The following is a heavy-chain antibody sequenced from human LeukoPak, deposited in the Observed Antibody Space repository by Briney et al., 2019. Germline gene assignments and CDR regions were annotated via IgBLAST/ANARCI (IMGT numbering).Heavy chain of an antibody. J-gene: IGHJ4*02. V-gene: IGHV5-51*01. Sequence: GESLKISCKGSGYSFTNYWIGWVRQMPGKGLEWMGIIYPGDPDTRYSPSFQGQVTISADKSINTAYLQWSSLKASDTAMYYCARRYCSGGSCYSTDWGQGTLVTVSS. D-gene: IGHD2-15*01. CDR3: ARRYCSGGSCYSTD. CDR1: GYSFTNYW. CDR2: IYPGDPDT.